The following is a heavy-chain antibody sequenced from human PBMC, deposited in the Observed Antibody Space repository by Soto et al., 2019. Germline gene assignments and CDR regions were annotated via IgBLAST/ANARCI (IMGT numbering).Heavy chain of an antibody. CDR1: GFTFSGFD. Sequence: GGSLRLSCEAAGFTFSGFDMHWVRQPTGKGLEWVSSIGTAGDTYYAVSVKGRFTISSDNGKNSLSSKMSTLRDGDLAVYFCAKSHEIGPHFFDSWGQGTPVTVSS. D-gene: IGHD3-3*02. J-gene: IGHJ4*02. V-gene: IGHV3-13*01. CDR3: AKSHEIGPHFFDS. CDR2: IGTAGDT.